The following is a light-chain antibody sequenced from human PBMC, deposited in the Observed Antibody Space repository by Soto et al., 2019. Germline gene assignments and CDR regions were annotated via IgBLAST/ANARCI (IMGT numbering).Light chain of an antibody. J-gene: IGLJ3*02. CDR1: SSNIGSYT. V-gene: IGLV1-44*01. CDR3: ASWDESLNGWV. CDR2: SNN. Sequence: QAVVTQPPSASGTPGQRVTISCSGSSSNIGSYTVNWYQHLPGTAPKLLISSNNQRPSGVPDRFSGSKSGTSASLAISGLQSEDETDYFCASWDESLNGWVFGGGTKLTVL.